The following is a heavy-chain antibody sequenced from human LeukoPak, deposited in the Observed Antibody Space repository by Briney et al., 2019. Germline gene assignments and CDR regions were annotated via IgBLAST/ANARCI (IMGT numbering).Heavy chain of an antibody. J-gene: IGHJ4*02. CDR3: ATTTIRLGY. V-gene: IGHV4-39*07. D-gene: IGHD1-26*01. CDR2: MYYRGST. CDR1: GGSISSSSHY. Sequence: SETLSLTCTVSGGSISSSSHYWGWIRQPPGKGLEWIGSMYYRGSTYHNPSPKSRVTISVDTSKNQFSLKLSSVTAADTAVYYCATTTIRLGYWGQGTPVTVSS.